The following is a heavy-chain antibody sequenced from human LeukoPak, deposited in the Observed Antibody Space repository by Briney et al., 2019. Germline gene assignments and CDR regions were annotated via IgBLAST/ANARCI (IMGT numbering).Heavy chain of an antibody. CDR1: GFTFSSYG. J-gene: IGHJ4*02. D-gene: IGHD2-21*01. CDR3: AKDRGEFDY. V-gene: IGHV3-30*18. CDR2: ISYDGSNK. Sequence: GGSLRLSCAGSGFTFSSYGMHWVRQAPGKGLEWVAVISYDGSNKYYADSVKGRFTISRDNSKNTLYLQMNSLRAEDTAVYYCAKDRGEFDYWGQGTLVTVSS.